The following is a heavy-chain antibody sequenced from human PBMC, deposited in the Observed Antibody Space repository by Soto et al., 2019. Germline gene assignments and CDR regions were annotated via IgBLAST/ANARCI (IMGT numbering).Heavy chain of an antibody. J-gene: IGHJ6*02. CDR2: IYCSGST. V-gene: IGHV4-30-4*02. Sequence: KTSETLSLTCTVSGGSISIGDYYWSWIRQPPGKGLEWIGYIYCSGSTYYNPSLKSRVTISVDTSKNQFSLKLTSVTAADTAVYYCARGEDAFFYYGLDVWGQGITVT. CDR1: GGSISIGDYY. CDR3: ARGEDAFFYYGLDV.